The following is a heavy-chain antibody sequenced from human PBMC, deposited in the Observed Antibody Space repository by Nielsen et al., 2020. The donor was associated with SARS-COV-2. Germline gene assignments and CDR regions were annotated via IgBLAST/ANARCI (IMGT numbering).Heavy chain of an antibody. CDR1: GFTFSNAW. Sequence: GESLKISCAASGFTFSNAWMSWVRQAPGKGLEWVSSISSSSSYIYYADSVKGRFTISRDNAKNSLYLQMNSLRAEDTAVYYCARDLAVAEAYWGQGTLVTVSS. CDR3: ARDLAVAEAY. J-gene: IGHJ4*02. D-gene: IGHD6-19*01. V-gene: IGHV3-21*01. CDR2: ISSSSSYI.